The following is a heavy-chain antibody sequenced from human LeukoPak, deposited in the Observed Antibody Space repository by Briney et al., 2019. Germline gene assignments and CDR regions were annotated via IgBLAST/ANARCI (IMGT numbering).Heavy chain of an antibody. CDR3: AKGIAVAGNYYFDY. CDR2: ISRSGGST. D-gene: IGHD6-19*01. Sequence: GSLRLSCAASGITFSSYAMSWVRQAPGKGLEWVSTISRSGGSTYYADSVKGRFTISRDNSKNTLYLQMNSLRAEDTAVYYCAKGIAVAGNYYFDYWGQGTLVTVSS. J-gene: IGHJ4*02. CDR1: GITFSSYA. V-gene: IGHV3-23*01.